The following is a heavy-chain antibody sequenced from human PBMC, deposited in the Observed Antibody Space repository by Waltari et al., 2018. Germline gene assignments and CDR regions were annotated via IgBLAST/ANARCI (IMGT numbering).Heavy chain of an antibody. D-gene: IGHD6-13*01. CDR3: ARGSSWYYFDY. Sequence: EVQLVESGGGLVKPGGSLRLSCAASGFTFSSYSMNWVRQAPGKGLEWVSSISSSSSYIYYADSVKGLFTISRDNAKNSLYLQMNSLRAEDTAVYYCARGSSWYYFDYWGQGTLVTVSS. CDR1: GFTFSSYS. CDR2: ISSSSSYI. J-gene: IGHJ4*02. V-gene: IGHV3-21*01.